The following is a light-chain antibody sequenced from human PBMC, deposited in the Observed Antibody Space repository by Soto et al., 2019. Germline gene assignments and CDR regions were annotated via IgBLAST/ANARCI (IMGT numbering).Light chain of an antibody. J-gene: IGKJ2*01. Sequence: EIVLTQSPGTLSLSPGERATLSCRASQSVSSSYLAWYQQKPGQAPRLLIYGASSRATGIPDRFSGSGSGTDCTLTICTLEPEDFAVYYCQQYGSAYTFGQGTKLEIK. CDR3: QQYGSAYT. CDR2: GAS. CDR1: QSVSSSY. V-gene: IGKV3-20*01.